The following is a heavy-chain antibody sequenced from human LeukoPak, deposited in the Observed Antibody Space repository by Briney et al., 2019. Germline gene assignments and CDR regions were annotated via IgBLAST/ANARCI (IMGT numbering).Heavy chain of an antibody. CDR3: AREGEDFWSGSDFDY. Sequence: ASVKVSCKASGGTFSSYAISWVRQAPGQGLEWMGGIILIFGTANYAQKFQGRVTITTDESTSTAYMELSSLRSEDTAVYYCAREGEDFWSGSDFDYWGQGTLVTVSS. CDR2: IILIFGTA. D-gene: IGHD3-3*01. J-gene: IGHJ4*02. V-gene: IGHV1-69*05. CDR1: GGTFSSYA.